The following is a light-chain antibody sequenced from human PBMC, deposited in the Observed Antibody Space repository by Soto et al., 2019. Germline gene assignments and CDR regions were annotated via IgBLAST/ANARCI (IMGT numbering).Light chain of an antibody. CDR1: SSDVGGYNY. CDR2: DVS. Sequence: QSVLTQPASVSGSPGQSITISCTGTSSDVGGYNYVSWYQQHPGKAPKLMIYDVSNRPSGVSNRFSGSKSGNTAFLTISGLQAEDEADYYCSSYTSSSTVVFGGATKLTVL. CDR3: SSYTSSSTVV. V-gene: IGLV2-14*01. J-gene: IGLJ2*01.